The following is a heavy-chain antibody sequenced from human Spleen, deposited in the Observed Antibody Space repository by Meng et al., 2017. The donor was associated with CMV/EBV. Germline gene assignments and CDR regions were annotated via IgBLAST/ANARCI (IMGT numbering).Heavy chain of an antibody. V-gene: IGHV1-69*05. J-gene: IGHJ4*02. CDR3: ARDLYAGYSDGPFDY. D-gene: IGHD2-15*01. CDR2: VTPSTGTR. CDR1: GGTFSNSA. Sequence: SGGTFSNSAVSWVRQALGQGLEWMGGVTPSTGTRNYAQKFQGRVTTTTDESMTTAYMELSRLRSDDTAVYFCARDLYAGYSDGPFDYWGQGTLVTVSS.